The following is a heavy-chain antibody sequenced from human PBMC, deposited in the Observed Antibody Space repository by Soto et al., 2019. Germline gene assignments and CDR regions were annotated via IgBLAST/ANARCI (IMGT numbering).Heavy chain of an antibody. CDR1: GYAFTGYF. CDR2: ISPASGGT. Sequence: QVQLVQSGAEVKKPGTSVKVSCETSGYAFTGYFIHWVRQAPGQGLEWMGWISPASGGTEYAPKFQGRVTLTRDTSLSTAHMQLTSLGSDDTAVYYCARGTTMSKGWFGPWGRGTLVTVSS. J-gene: IGHJ5*02. V-gene: IGHV1-2*02. D-gene: IGHD4-17*01. CDR3: ARGTTMSKGWFGP.